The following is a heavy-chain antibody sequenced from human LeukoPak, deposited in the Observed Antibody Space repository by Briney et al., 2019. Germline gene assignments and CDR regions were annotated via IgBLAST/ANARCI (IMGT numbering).Heavy chain of an antibody. CDR3: ARVAYYYDSSGYYPFDY. J-gene: IGHJ4*02. V-gene: IGHV1-2*02. CDR1: GYTFTGYY. D-gene: IGHD3-22*01. Sequence: ASVKVSCKASGYTFTGYYMHWVRQAPGQGLEWMGWISPNSGGTNYAQKFQGRVTITADKSTSTAYMELSSLRSEDTAVYYCARVAYYYDSSGYYPFDYWGQGTLVTVSS. CDR2: ISPNSGGT.